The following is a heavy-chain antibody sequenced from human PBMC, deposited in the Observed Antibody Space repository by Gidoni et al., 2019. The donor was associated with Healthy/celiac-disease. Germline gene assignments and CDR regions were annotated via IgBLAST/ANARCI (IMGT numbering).Heavy chain of an antibody. CDR1: GGSFSSYY. CDR3: ARGLVVGAPSDFDY. J-gene: IGHJ4*02. CDR2: INHSGRT. D-gene: IGHD1-26*01. Sequence: QVQLQQWAAGLWKPSETLPLTCAFYGGSFSSYYWGWIRQPPGKGLEWIGEINHSGRTNYNPSLKSRVTISVDTSKNQFSLKLSSVTAADTAVYYCARGLVVGAPSDFDYWGQGTLVTVSS. V-gene: IGHV4-34*01.